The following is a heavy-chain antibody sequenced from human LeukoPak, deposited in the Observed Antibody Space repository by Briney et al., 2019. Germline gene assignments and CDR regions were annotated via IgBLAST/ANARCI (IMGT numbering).Heavy chain of an antibody. CDR3: TRVSVVPAARPPDYYYYGMDV. J-gene: IGHJ6*02. V-gene: IGHV3-49*04. CDR2: IRSKAYGGTT. D-gene: IGHD2-2*01. CDR1: GFTFGDYA. Sequence: GGSLRLSCTASGFTFGDYAMSWVRQAPGKGLEWVGFIRSKAYGGTTEYAASVKGRFTISRDDSKSIAYLQMNSLKTEDTAVYYCTRVSVVPAARPPDYYYYGMDVWGQGTTVTVSS.